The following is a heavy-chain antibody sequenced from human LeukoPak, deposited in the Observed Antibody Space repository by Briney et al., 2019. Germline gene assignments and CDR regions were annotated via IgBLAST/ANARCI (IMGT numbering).Heavy chain of an antibody. V-gene: IGHV3-74*01. CDR1: GFTFRTYW. J-gene: IGHJ4*02. CDR3: ARYGYWGGAFDY. CDR2: MNSDGSST. Sequence: PGGSLRLSCAASGFTFRTYWMQWVRQAPGKGLVWVSRMNSDGSSTAYADSVKGRFTISRDSAKNTLYLQMNSLRAEDTAVYYCARYGYWGGAFDYWGQGTLVTVSS. D-gene: IGHD2-21*01.